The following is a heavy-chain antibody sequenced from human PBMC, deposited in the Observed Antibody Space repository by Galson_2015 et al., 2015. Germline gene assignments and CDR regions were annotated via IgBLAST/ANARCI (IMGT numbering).Heavy chain of an antibody. CDR1: GFTFSNAW. CDR2: IKSKTDGGTT. V-gene: IGHV3-15*01. Sequence: SLRLSCAASGFTFSNAWMSWVRQAPGKGLEWVGRIKSKTDGGTTDYAAPVKGRFTISRDDSKNTLYLQMNSLKTEDTAVYYCTTDQLLYRAFDIWGQGTMVTVSS. J-gene: IGHJ3*02. D-gene: IGHD2-2*02. CDR3: TTDQLLYRAFDI.